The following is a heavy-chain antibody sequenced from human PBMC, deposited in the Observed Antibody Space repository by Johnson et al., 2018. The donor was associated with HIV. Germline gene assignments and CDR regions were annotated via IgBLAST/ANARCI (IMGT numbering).Heavy chain of an antibody. CDR2: IYSGGSP. V-gene: IGHV3-66*01. CDR3: ARLGLTDAFDI. CDR1: GFSFGNYA. J-gene: IGHJ3*02. Sequence: VQLVESGGGVVQPGRSLRLSCAASGFSFGNYAMHWVRQAPGKGLEWVSVIYSGGSPYYADSVKGRFTISRDNSKNTLYLQMNSLRAEDTAVYYCARLGLTDAFDIWGQGTMVTVSP. D-gene: IGHD2-8*01.